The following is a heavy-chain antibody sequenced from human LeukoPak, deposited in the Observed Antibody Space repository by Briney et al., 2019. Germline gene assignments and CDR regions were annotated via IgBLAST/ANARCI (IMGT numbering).Heavy chain of an antibody. V-gene: IGHV4-59*01. Sequence: SETLSLTCTVSGGSISSYYWSWIRQPPGKGLEWIGYIYYSGSTNYNPSLKSRVTISLDTSKNQFSLKLSSVTAADTAVYYCARVGHYYYYGMDVWGQGTTVTVSS. J-gene: IGHJ6*02. D-gene: IGHD3-16*01. CDR2: IYYSGST. CDR1: GGSISSYY. CDR3: ARVGHYYYYGMDV.